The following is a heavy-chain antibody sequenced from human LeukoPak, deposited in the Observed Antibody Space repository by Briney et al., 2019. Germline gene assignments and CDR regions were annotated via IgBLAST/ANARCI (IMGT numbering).Heavy chain of an antibody. CDR2: INSDGSST. CDR1: GFTFSSYW. CDR3: AMVRGYYYHGLDV. D-gene: IGHD3-10*01. J-gene: IGHJ6*02. Sequence: GGSLRLSCAASGFTFSSYWMHWVRQAPGKGLVWVSRINSDGSSTSCADSVKGRFTISRDNAMNTLYLQMNSLRAEDTAVYYCAMVRGYYYHGLDVWGQGTTVTVSS. V-gene: IGHV3-74*01.